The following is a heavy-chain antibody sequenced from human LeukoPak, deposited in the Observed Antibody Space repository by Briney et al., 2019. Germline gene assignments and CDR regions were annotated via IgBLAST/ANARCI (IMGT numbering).Heavy chain of an antibody. D-gene: IGHD1-26*01. V-gene: IGHV3-11*03. J-gene: IGHJ4*02. CDR3: AKQSGSFQAFDY. CDR1: GFTFSDYY. CDR2: ISSSSTYT. Sequence: PGGSLRLSCAASGFTFSDYYMSWIRQAPGKGLEWVSYISSSSTYTNYADSVKGRFTISRDNSKNTLYLQMNSLRAEDTALYYCAKQSGSFQAFDYWGQGTLVTVSS.